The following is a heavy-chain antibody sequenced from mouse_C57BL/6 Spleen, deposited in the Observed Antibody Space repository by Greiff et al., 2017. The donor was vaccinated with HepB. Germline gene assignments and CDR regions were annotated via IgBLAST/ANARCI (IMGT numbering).Heavy chain of an antibody. J-gene: IGHJ3*01. CDR1: GYTFTSYW. V-gene: IGHV1-69*01. Sequence: QVQLQQPGAELVMPGASVKLSCKASGYTFTSYWMHWVKQRPGQGLEWIGEIDPSDSYTNYNQKFKGKSTLTVDKSSSTAYMQLSSLTSEDSAVYYCARWEGHWFAYWGQGTLVTVSA. CDR2: IDPSDSYT. D-gene: IGHD3-3*01. CDR3: ARWEGHWFAY.